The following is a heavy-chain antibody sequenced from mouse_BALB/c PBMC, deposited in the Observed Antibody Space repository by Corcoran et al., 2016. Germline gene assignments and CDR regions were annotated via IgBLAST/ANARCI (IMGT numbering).Heavy chain of an antibody. V-gene: IGHV1S136*01. D-gene: IGHD2-14*01. CDR1: GYTFTSYV. Sequence: EVQLQQSGPELVKPGASVKMSCKASGYTFTSYVMHWVKQKPGQGLEWIGYINPYNDGTKYNEKFNGKATLTSDKSSSTAYMELSSRTSEDSAVYYSGRQRYDGLYAVDYWGQGTSVTVSA. J-gene: IGHJ4*01. CDR3: GRQRYDGLYAVDY. CDR2: INPYNDGT.